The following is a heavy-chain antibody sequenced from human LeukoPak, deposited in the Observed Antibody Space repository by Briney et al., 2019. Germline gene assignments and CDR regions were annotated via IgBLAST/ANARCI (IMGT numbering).Heavy chain of an antibody. D-gene: IGHD5-18*01. V-gene: IGHV4-38-2*02. CDR1: GYSISSGYY. CDR2: IYHSGST. J-gene: IGHJ4*02. Sequence: PSETLSLTCTVSGYSISSGYYWGWIRQPPGKGLEWIGSIYHSGSTYYNQSLKSRVTISVDTSKNQFSLKLSSVTAADTAVYYCAKSSYSIFDYWGQGTLVTVSS. CDR3: AKSSYSIFDY.